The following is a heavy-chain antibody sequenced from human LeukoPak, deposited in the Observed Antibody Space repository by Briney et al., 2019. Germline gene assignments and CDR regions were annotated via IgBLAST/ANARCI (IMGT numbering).Heavy chain of an antibody. J-gene: IGHJ6*03. CDR1: GVSFSGYY. V-gene: IGHV4-34*01. Sequence: SETLSLTCAVYGVSFSGYYWSWIRQPPGKGLEWVWEINHSGSTNYNPSLKSRVTISVDTSKNQFSLKLSSVTAADTAVYYCARGRPPLGGYYVPNYYYYMDVWGKGTTVTVSS. CDR3: ARGRPPLGGYYVPNYYYYMDV. D-gene: IGHD3-3*01. CDR2: INHSGST.